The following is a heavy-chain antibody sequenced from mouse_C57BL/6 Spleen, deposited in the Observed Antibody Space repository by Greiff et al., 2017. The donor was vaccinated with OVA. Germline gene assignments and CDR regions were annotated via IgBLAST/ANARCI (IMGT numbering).Heavy chain of an antibody. D-gene: IGHD2-1*01. CDR2: INPSNGGT. Sequence: QVHVKQPGTELVKPGASVKLSCKASGYTFTSYWMHWVKQRPGQGLEWIGNINPSNGGTNYNEKFKSKATLTVDKSSSTAYMQLSSLTSEDSAVYYCARGGIYYGNYPWFAYWGQGTLVTVSA. CDR3: ARGGIYYGNYPWFAY. CDR1: GYTFTSYW. J-gene: IGHJ3*01. V-gene: IGHV1-53*01.